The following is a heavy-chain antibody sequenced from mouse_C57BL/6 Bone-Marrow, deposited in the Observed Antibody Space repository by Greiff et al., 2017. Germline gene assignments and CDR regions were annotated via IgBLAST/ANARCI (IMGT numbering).Heavy chain of an antibody. J-gene: IGHJ2*01. V-gene: IGHV1-64*01. D-gene: IGHD2-1*01. Sequence: VQLQQPGAELVKPGASVKLSCKASGYTFTSYWMHWVKQRPGQGLEWIGMIHPNSGSTNYNEKLTSKATLTVDNSSSTAYMQLSSLTSEDSAVYYCARPYGNYGDYWGQGTTLTVSS. CDR2: IHPNSGST. CDR3: ARPYGNYGDY. CDR1: GYTFTSYW.